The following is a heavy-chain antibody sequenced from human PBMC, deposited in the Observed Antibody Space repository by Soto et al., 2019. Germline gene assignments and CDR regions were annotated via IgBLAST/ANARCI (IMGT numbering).Heavy chain of an antibody. CDR1: GFSFSTYT. V-gene: IGHV3-23*01. J-gene: IGHJ4*02. CDR3: ENAGCTTSNCYVPDY. D-gene: IGHD2-8*01. Sequence: EVQLLESGGGLVHPGGSLILSCAASGFSFSTYTMSCVRRAPGKGLEWVSAISGSGGSPSYADSVQGRFTISRDNPKNPLSWQMNSLRAEDTAVYYCENAGCTTSNCYVPDYWGQGTLVTVSS. CDR2: ISGSGGSP.